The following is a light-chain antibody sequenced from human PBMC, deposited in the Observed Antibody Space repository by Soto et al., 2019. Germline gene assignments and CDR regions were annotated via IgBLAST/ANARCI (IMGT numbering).Light chain of an antibody. CDR2: DVS. Sequence: QSALTQPASVSGSPGQSITISCTGTSSDVGGYIYVSWYQQHPGKAPKLMIYDVSNRPSGVSNRFSGSKSGTTAYLTISGLQAEDEADYYCVSYTTSTSYVFGTGTKLTVL. CDR1: SSDVGGYIY. J-gene: IGLJ1*01. V-gene: IGLV2-14*03. CDR3: VSYTTSTSYV.